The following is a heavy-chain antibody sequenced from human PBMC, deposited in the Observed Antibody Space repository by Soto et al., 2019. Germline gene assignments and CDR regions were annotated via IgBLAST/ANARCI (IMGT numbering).Heavy chain of an antibody. CDR1: GGTFSSYS. CDR3: ARDLVPTVTTSYYYYGMDV. Sequence: GGSLRHSSAASGGTFSSYSMNWVRQATGKGLEWVSSISSSSSYIYYADSVKGRFTISRDNAKNSLYLQMNSLRAEDTAVYYCARDLVPTVTTSYYYYGMDVWGQGTTVTVSS. V-gene: IGHV3-21*01. CDR2: ISSSSSYI. D-gene: IGHD4-4*01. J-gene: IGHJ6*02.